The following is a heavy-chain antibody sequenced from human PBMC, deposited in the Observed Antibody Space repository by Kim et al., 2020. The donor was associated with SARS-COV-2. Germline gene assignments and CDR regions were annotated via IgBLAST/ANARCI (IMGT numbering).Heavy chain of an antibody. Sequence: GGSLRLSCAASGFTVSSNYMSWVRQAPGKGLEWVSVIYSGGSTYYADSVKGRFTISRDNSKNTLYLQMNSLRAEDTAVYYCARAGPGGTVTKWFDPWGQGTLVTVSS. CDR1: GFTVSSNY. V-gene: IGHV3-53*01. J-gene: IGHJ5*02. D-gene: IGHD4-17*01. CDR3: ARAGPGGTVTKWFDP. CDR2: IYSGGST.